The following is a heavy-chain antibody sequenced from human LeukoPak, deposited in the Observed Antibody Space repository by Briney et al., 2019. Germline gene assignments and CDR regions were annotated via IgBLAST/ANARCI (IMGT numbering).Heavy chain of an antibody. V-gene: IGHV1-69*05. D-gene: IGHD3-3*01. J-gene: IGHJ3*02. CDR2: IIPIFGTA. CDR3: ARDKLEWLFGRSDAFDI. CDR1: GGTFSSYA. Sequence: ASVKVSCKASGGTFSSYAISWVRQAPGQGLEWMGRIIPIFGTANYAQKFQGRVTITTDESTSTAYMELSSLRSEDTAVYYCARDKLEWLFGRSDAFDIWGQGTMVTVSS.